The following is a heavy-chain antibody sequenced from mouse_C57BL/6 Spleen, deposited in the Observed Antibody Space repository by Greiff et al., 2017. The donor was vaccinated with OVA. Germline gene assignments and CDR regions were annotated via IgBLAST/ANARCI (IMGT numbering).Heavy chain of an antibody. CDR1: GYSITSGYY. Sequence: EVKLMESGPGLVKPSQSLSLTCSVTGYSITSGYYWNWIRQFPGNKLEWMGYISYDGSNNYNPSLKNRISITRDTSKNQFFLKLNSVTTEDTATYYCARDSLWFAYWGQGTLVTVSA. J-gene: IGHJ3*01. CDR2: ISYDGSN. V-gene: IGHV3-6*01. D-gene: IGHD6-2*01. CDR3: ARDSLWFAY.